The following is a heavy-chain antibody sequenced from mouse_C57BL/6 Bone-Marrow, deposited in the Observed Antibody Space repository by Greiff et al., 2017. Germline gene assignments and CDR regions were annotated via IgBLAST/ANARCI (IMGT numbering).Heavy chain of an antibody. CDR1: GYAFSSSW. J-gene: IGHJ2*01. CDR3: VPIYYGSSTRYYFDY. V-gene: IGHV1-82*01. D-gene: IGHD1-1*01. Sequence: VQLQQSGPELVKPGASVKISCKASGYAFSSSWMNWVKQRPGKGLEWIGRIYPGDGDTNYNGKFKGKATLTADKSSSTAYMQLSSLTSEDSAVYFCVPIYYGSSTRYYFDYWGQGTTLTVSS. CDR2: IYPGDGDT.